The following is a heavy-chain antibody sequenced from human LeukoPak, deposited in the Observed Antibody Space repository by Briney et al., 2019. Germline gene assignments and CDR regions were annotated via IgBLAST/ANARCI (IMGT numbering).Heavy chain of an antibody. Sequence: ASVKVSCKASGHTFTSYDINWVRQATGQGLEWMGWMNPNSGNTGYAQKFQGRVTMTRNTSISTAYMELSSLRSEDTAVYYCARGSEYYYDSSGYNDYWGQGTLVTVSS. J-gene: IGHJ4*02. CDR3: ARGSEYYYDSSGYNDY. CDR1: GHTFTSYD. V-gene: IGHV1-8*01. D-gene: IGHD3-22*01. CDR2: MNPNSGNT.